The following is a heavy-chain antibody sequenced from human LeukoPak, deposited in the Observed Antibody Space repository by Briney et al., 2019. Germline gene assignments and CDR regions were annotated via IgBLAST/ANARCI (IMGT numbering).Heavy chain of an antibody. V-gene: IGHV1-18*04. J-gene: IGHJ4*02. CDR1: GYTFTGYY. CDR2: ISAYNGNT. Sequence: ASVKVSCKASGYTFTGYYMHWVRQAPGQGLEWMGWISAYNGNTNYAQKLQGRVTMTTDTSTSTAYMELRSLRSDDTAVYYCASVYASAAGTAFDYWGQGTLVTVSS. CDR3: ASVYASAAGTAFDY. D-gene: IGHD6-13*01.